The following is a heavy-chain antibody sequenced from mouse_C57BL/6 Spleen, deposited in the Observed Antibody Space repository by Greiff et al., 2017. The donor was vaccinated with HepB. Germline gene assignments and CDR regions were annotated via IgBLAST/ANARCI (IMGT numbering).Heavy chain of an antibody. J-gene: IGHJ2*01. CDR2: INYDGSST. Sequence: EVKLMESEGGLVQPGSSMKLSCTASGFTFSDYYMAWVRQVPEKGLEWVANINYDGSSTYYLDSLKSRFIISRDNAKNILYLQMSSLKSEDTATYYCARKDRGYFDYWGQGTTLTVSS. V-gene: IGHV5-16*01. CDR1: GFTFSDYY. CDR3: ARKDRGYFDY.